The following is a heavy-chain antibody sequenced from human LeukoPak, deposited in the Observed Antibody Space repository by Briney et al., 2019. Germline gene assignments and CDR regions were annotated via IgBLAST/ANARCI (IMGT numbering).Heavy chain of an antibody. Sequence: GGSLRLSCAASGFTFSSYTMNWVRQAPGKGLEWVSSISSSSSYIYYADSVKGRFTISRDNSKNTLYLQMNSLRAEDTAVYYCAKRHRQLRAFDYWGQGTLVTVSS. J-gene: IGHJ4*02. CDR3: AKRHRQLRAFDY. CDR2: ISSSSSYI. D-gene: IGHD6-13*01. CDR1: GFTFSSYT. V-gene: IGHV3-21*04.